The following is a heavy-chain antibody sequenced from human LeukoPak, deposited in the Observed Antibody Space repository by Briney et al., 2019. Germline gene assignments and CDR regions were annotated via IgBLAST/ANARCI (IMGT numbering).Heavy chain of an antibody. V-gene: IGHV1-46*01. CDR1: GYTFTSYY. Sequence: ASVKVSCKASGYTFTSYYMHWVRQAPGQGLEWMGIINPSGGSTSYAQKLQGRVTMTRDTSTSTVYMELSSLRSEDTAVCYCASTRWLQSYYFDYWGQGTLVTVSS. CDR2: INPSGGST. D-gene: IGHD4-23*01. CDR3: ASTRWLQSYYFDY. J-gene: IGHJ4*02.